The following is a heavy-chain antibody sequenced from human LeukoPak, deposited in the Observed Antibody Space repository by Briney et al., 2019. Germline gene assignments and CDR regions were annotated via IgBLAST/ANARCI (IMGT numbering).Heavy chain of an antibody. CDR1: GYILTELS. CDR3: VIMSHTVVPTARIYYYMDI. V-gene: IGHV1-24*01. Sequence: GASVKVSCRVSGYILTELSIHWVRQAPGKGLEWMGSFDPENAKTMSAQTFQGRVTMTEDTSTDTAYMDLRSLRSDDTAIYYCVIMSHTVVPTARIYYYMDIWGTGTTVIVSS. J-gene: IGHJ6*03. D-gene: IGHD1-1*01. CDR2: FDPENAKT.